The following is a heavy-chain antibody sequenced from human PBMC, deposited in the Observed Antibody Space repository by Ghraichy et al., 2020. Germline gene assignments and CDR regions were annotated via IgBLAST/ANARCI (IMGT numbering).Heavy chain of an antibody. CDR3: YGDYGEYRYYYGMDV. V-gene: IGHV4-39*01. Sequence: ESLNISCTVSGGSISSSSYYWGWIRHPPGKGLEWIGSIYYSGSTYYNPSLKSRVTISVDTSKNQFSLKLSSVTAADTAVYYCYGDYGEYRYYYGMDVWGQGTTVTVSS. J-gene: IGHJ6*02. CDR2: IYYSGST. D-gene: IGHD4-17*01. CDR1: GGSISSSSYY.